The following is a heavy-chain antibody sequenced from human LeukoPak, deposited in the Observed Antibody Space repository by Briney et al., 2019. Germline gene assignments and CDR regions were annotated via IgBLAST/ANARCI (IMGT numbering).Heavy chain of an antibody. V-gene: IGHV3-66*01. CDR3: ARTYGSGSLDY. CDR2: IYSGGST. CDR1: GFTVSSNY. D-gene: IGHD2-15*01. J-gene: IGHJ4*02. Sequence: GGSLRLSCAASGFTVSSNYMSWVRQAPGKGLEWVSVIYSGGSTYYADSVKGRFTISRDNSKNTLYLRMNSLRAEDTAVYYCARTYGSGSLDYGGQGTLVTVSS.